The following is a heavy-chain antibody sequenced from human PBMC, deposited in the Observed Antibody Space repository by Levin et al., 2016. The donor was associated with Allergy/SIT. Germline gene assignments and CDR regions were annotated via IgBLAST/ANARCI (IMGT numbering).Heavy chain of an antibody. CDR1: GFTFSSYA. Sequence: GESLKISCAASGFTFSSYAMSWVRQAPGKGLEWVSAISGSGGSTYYADSVKGRFTISRDNSKNTLYLQMNSLRAEDTAVYYCAKARSYSSSWAMDVWGKGTTVTVSS. V-gene: IGHV3-23*01. J-gene: IGHJ6*04. D-gene: IGHD6-13*01. CDR2: ISGSGGST. CDR3: AKARSYSSSWAMDV.